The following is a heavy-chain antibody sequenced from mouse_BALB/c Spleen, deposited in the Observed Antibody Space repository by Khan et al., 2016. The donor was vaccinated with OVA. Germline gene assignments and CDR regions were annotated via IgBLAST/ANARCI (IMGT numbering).Heavy chain of an antibody. J-gene: IGHJ3*01. CDR3: ARRNYFGYTFAY. Sequence: QVQLQQPGAELARPGASVKLSCKASGYTFTDYYINWVKQRTGQGLEWIGEMYPRSGNTYYNEKFKGKATLTANKSSSLAYMQLSSLTSEYSAVYFCARRNYFGYTFAYWGQGTLVTVSS. CDR1: GYTFTDYY. V-gene: IGHV1-77*01. CDR2: MYPRSGNT. D-gene: IGHD1-2*01.